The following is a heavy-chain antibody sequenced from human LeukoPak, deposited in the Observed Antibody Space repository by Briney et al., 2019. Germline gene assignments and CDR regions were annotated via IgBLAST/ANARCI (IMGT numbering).Heavy chain of an antibody. CDR3: ATYWRYFDWLLSDI. CDR2: IRHDGSET. V-gene: IGHV3-7*05. D-gene: IGHD3-9*01. Sequence: GGSLRLSCEAAGLTFGDYWMTWVRQAPGKGLECVATIRHDGSETHYVDSVKGRFTTFRDNAKKSLSLEMSRLRADDTAVYYCATYWRYFDWLLSDIWGLGTMVTVSS. CDR1: GLTFGDYW. J-gene: IGHJ3*02.